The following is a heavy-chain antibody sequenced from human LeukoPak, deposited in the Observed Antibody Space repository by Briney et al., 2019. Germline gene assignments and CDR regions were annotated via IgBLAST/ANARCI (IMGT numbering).Heavy chain of an antibody. J-gene: IGHJ5*02. V-gene: IGHV4-30-4*01. CDR1: GGSISSGDYH. Sequence: PSQTLSLTCTVSGGSISSGDYHWSWIRQPPGKGLEWIGYIYYSGSTYYNPSLKSRVTISVDTSKNQFSLKLSSVTAADTAVYYCARVRTYCDFWSGYSYNWFDPWGQGTLVTVSS. D-gene: IGHD3-3*01. CDR2: IYYSGST. CDR3: ARVRTYCDFWSGYSYNWFDP.